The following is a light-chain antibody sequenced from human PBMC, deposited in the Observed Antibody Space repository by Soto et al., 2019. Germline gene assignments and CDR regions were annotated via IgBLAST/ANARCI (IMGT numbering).Light chain of an antibody. CDR1: SSDIGAHNF. V-gene: IGLV2-14*01. J-gene: IGLJ2*01. Sequence: QSALTQPASVSGSPGQSITLSCAGTSSDIGAHNFVSWYQHHPGKAPKLIIYEVTKWPSGVSTRFSGSKAGNTASLTISGLQAEDEAEYYCNSYTLSRTVVFGGGTKVTVL. CDR2: EVT. CDR3: NSYTLSRTVV.